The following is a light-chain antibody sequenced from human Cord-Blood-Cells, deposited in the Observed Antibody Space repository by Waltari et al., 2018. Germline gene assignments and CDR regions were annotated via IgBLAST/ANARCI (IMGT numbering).Light chain of an antibody. CDR1: QRVSSN. J-gene: IGKJ1*01. Sequence: EIVMTQSPATLSVSPGESATLFCRASQRVSSNLAWYQQKPGQALSLLIFGASTRATGIPARFRCSGSGTEFTLTISSLQSEDFAVYYCQQYNNWPPWTFGQGTKVEIK. V-gene: IGKV3-15*01. CDR3: QQYNNWPPWT. CDR2: GAS.